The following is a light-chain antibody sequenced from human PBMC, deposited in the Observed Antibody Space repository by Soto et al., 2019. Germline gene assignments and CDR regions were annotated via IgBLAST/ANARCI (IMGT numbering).Light chain of an antibody. CDR3: SSYISTTV. V-gene: IGLV2-14*03. J-gene: IGLJ1*01. Sequence: QSVLTQPASVSGSPGQSITISRTGTSSDVGASNYVSWYQQHPGKAPKLLIYGVNNRPSGLSDRFSGSKSGSTASLIISGLQAEDEADYYCSSYISTTVFGTGTKLTVL. CDR1: SSDVGASNY. CDR2: GVN.